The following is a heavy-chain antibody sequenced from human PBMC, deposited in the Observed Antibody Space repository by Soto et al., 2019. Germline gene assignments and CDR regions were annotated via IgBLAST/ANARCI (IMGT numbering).Heavy chain of an antibody. CDR3: AKGRERVLMVYAITSKFDY. Sequence: EVQLLESGGGLVQPGGSLRLSCAASGFTFSSYAMSWVRQAPGKGLEWVSAISGSGGSTYYADSVKSRFTISRDNSKNTLYLQMNSLRAEDTAVYYCAKGRERVLMVYAITSKFDYWGQGTLVTVSS. V-gene: IGHV3-23*01. CDR2: ISGSGGST. J-gene: IGHJ4*02. CDR1: GFTFSSYA. D-gene: IGHD2-8*01.